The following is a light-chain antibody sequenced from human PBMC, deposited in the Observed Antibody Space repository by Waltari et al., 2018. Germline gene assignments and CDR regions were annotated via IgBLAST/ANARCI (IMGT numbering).Light chain of an antibody. CDR2: GAS. J-gene: IGKJ5*01. CDR3: QHGYITPLT. V-gene: IGKV1-39*01. Sequence: DIQLTQSPSSLSASVGDTVIISCRASQTIGTYLNWYQQRPGKAPKLLLYGASTWQSGVPSRYSGSGSRTVFTLTISRLHPEDFVIYSCQHGYITPLTFGQGTRLEI. CDR1: QTIGTY.